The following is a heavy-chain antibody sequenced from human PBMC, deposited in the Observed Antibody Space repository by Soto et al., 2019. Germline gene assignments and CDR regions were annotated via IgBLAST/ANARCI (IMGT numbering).Heavy chain of an antibody. CDR3: STMVHTVKPLDAFDI. CDR2: INPNSGGT. V-gene: IGHV1-2*02. J-gene: IGHJ3*02. D-gene: IGHD4-4*01. Sequence: ASVKVSCKASGYTFTGYYMHWVRQAPGQGLEWMGWINPNSGGTNYAQKFQGRVTMTRDTSISTAYMELSRLSSDDTAVYYCSTMVHTVKPLDAFDIWGQGTMVTVSS. CDR1: GYTFTGYY.